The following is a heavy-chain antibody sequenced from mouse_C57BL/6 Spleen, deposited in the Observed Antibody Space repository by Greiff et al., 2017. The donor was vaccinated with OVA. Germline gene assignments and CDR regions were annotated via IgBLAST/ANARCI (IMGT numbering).Heavy chain of an antibody. CDR2: ISYDGSN. J-gene: IGHJ3*01. CDR1: GYSIPSGYY. V-gene: IGHV3-6*01. CDR3: ARATYYHGAY. D-gene: IGHD1-1*01. Sequence: ESGPGLVKPSQSLSLTCSVTGYSIPSGYYWNWIRQFPGNILEWMGYISYDGSNNYNPSLKNRISITRDTSKNQFFLKLNSVTTEDTATYYCARATYYHGAYWGQGTLVTVSA.